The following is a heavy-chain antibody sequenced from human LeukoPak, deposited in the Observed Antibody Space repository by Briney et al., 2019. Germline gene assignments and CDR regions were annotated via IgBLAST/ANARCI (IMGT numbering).Heavy chain of an antibody. Sequence: ASVKVSCKASVYSFTSYYIHWVRQAPGQGLEWMGVITTSGSSTSYAQNFQGRVTMTRDTSTNTVYMELTSLGSEDTAMYYCARVRTVATVGPDFDYWGQGTLVTVSS. CDR3: ARVRTVATVGPDFDY. V-gene: IGHV1-46*01. J-gene: IGHJ4*02. D-gene: IGHD6-13*01. CDR2: ITTSGSST. CDR1: VYSFTSYY.